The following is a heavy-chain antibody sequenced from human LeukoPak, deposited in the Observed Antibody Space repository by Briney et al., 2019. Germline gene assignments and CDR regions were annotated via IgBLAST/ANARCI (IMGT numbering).Heavy chain of an antibody. V-gene: IGHV2-5*01. CDR3: AHSGTVTTPHDAFDI. D-gene: IGHD4-17*01. J-gene: IGHJ3*02. CDR2: IYWNDDK. CDR1: GFSLSTSGVG. Sequence: GPTLVNPTQTLTLTCTFSGFSLSTSGVGVGWIRQPPGKALEWLALIYWNDDKRYSPSLKSRLTITKDTSKSQVVLTMTNMDPVDTATYYCAHSGTVTTPHDAFDIWGQGTMVTVSS.